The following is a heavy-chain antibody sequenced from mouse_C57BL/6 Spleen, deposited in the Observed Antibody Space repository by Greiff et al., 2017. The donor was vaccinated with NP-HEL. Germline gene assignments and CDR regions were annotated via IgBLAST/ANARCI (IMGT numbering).Heavy chain of an antibody. V-gene: IGHV10-1*01. D-gene: IGHD1-1*01. CDR2: IRSKSNNYAT. Sequence: EVKLVESGGGLVQPKGSLKLSCAASGFSFNTYAMNWVRQAPGKGLEWVARIRSKSNNYATYYADSVKDRFTISRDDSESMLYLQMNNLKTEDTAMYYCVTQRDYGSSYAFDYWGQGTTLTVSS. CDR1: GFSFNTYA. J-gene: IGHJ2*01. CDR3: VTQRDYGSSYAFDY.